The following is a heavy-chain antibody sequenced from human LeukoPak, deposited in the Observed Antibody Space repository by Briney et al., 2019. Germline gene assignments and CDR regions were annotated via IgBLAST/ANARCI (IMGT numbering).Heavy chain of an antibody. V-gene: IGHV1-2*02. D-gene: IGHD6-13*01. Sequence: ASVKVSCKASGYTFTGYYMHWVRQAPGQGLEWMGWINPNSGGTNYAQKFQGRVTMTRDTSISTAYMELSRLRSDDTAVYYCARVRGHSSSWYPPYNWFDPWGQGTLVTVSS. CDR3: ARVRGHSSSWYPPYNWFDP. CDR2: INPNSGGT. J-gene: IGHJ5*02. CDR1: GYTFTGYY.